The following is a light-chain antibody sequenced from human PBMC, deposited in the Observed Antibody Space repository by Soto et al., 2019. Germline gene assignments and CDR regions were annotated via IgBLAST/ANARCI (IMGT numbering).Light chain of an antibody. Sequence: DIQLTQSPSFLSASVGDRITITCRASQGISDYLAWYQQKPGKAPELLIYATSTLQSGVPSRFSGSGSGTEFTLTIHSLQPEDFATYYCQQLKNVLTWTFGQGTKVEI. CDR3: QQLKNVLTWT. CDR2: ATS. J-gene: IGKJ1*01. V-gene: IGKV1-9*01. CDR1: QGISDY.